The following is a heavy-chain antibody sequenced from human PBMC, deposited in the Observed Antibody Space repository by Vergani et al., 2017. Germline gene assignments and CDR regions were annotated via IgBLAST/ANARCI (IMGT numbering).Heavy chain of an antibody. J-gene: IGHJ5*02. CDR3: AREAVTTGGWVDP. CDR2: IYYSGST. Sequence: QVQLQESGPGLVKPSETLSLTCTVSGGSISSYYWSWIRQPPGKGLEWIGYIYYSGSTNYNPSLKSRVTISVDTSKNQFSLKLSSVTAADTAVYYCAREAVTTGGWVDPWGQGTLVTVAS. V-gene: IGHV4-59*01. D-gene: IGHD4-17*01. CDR1: GGSISSYY.